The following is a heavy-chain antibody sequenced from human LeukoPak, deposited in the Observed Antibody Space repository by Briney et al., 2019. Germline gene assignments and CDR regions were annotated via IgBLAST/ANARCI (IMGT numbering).Heavy chain of an antibody. CDR3: ARGGSGWYHYYYMDV. CDR1: GYSISSGYY. J-gene: IGHJ6*03. V-gene: IGHV4-38-2*02. CDR2: IYHSGST. D-gene: IGHD6-19*01. Sequence: SETLSLTCTVSGYSISSGYYWGWIRQPPGEGLEWIGSIYHSGSTYYNPSLKSRVTISVDTSKNQFSLKLSSVTAADTAVYYCARGGSGWYHYYYMDVWGKGTTVTVSS.